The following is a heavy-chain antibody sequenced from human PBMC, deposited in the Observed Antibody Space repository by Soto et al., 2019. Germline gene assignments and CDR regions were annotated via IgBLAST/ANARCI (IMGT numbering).Heavy chain of an antibody. D-gene: IGHD2-2*03. Sequence: TSETLSLTCTVSGGSISSGGYYWSWIRQHPGKGLEWIGYIYYSGSTYYNPSLKSRVTISVDTSKNQFSLKLSSVTAADTAVYYCARALSLDIVLVPAATENWFDPWGQGTLVTVSS. CDR1: GGSISSGGYY. CDR3: ARALSLDIVLVPAATENWFDP. J-gene: IGHJ5*02. CDR2: IYYSGST. V-gene: IGHV4-31*03.